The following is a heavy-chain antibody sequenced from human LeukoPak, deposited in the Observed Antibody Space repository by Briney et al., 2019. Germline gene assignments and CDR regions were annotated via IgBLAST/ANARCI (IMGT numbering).Heavy chain of an antibody. CDR1: GGSISSSSYY. Sequence: SETLSLTCTVSGGSISSSSYYWGWIRQPPGKGLEWIGSIYYSGSTYYNPSLKSRVTISVDTSKNQFSLKLSSVTAADTAVYYCARVYDYYDSSGSKGPNYYMDVWGKGTTVTVSS. V-gene: IGHV4-39*07. CDR2: IYYSGST. D-gene: IGHD3-22*01. J-gene: IGHJ6*03. CDR3: ARVYDYYDSSGSKGPNYYMDV.